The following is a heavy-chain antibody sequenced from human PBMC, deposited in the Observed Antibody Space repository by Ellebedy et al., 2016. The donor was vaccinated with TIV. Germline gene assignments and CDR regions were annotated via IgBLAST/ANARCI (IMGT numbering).Heavy chain of an antibody. V-gene: IGHV3-21*01. Sequence: GESLKISCAASGFTFSSYTMNWVRQAPGKGLEWVSSISGTSTYLYYADSVKGRITISIDNAQNSLFLQMNSLRAEDTAVYYCAPEPEDIEVEAAAWGQGTLVTVSS. D-gene: IGHD2-2*01. J-gene: IGHJ4*02. CDR2: ISGTSTYL. CDR3: APEPEDIEVEAAA. CDR1: GFTFSSYT.